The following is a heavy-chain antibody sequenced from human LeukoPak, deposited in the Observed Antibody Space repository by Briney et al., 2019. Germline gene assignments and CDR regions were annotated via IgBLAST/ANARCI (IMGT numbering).Heavy chain of an antibody. CDR3: ARISVLSYYIPFDY. CDR1: GGSISSSSYY. J-gene: IGHJ4*02. CDR2: IYYSGST. D-gene: IGHD3-10*01. Sequence: SETLSLTCTVSGGSISSSSYYWGWIRQPPGKGLEWIGSIYYSGSTYYNPSLKSRVTISVDTSKNQFSLKLSSVTAADTAVYYCARISVLSYYIPFDYWGQGTLVTVSS. V-gene: IGHV4-39*01.